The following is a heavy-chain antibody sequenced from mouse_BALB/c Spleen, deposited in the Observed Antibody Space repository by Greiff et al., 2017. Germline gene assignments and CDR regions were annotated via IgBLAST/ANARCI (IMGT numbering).Heavy chain of an antibody. J-gene: IGHJ4*01. Sequence: QVQLQQPGAELVRPGASVKLSCKASGYTFTSYWINWVKQRPGQGLEWIGNIYPSDSYTNYNQKFKDKATLTVDKSSSTAYMQLSSPTSEDSAVYYCTRVGTTVVAHQYYYAMDYWGQGTSVTVSS. CDR1: GYTFTSYW. CDR2: IYPSDSYT. D-gene: IGHD1-1*01. V-gene: IGHV1-69*02. CDR3: TRVGTTVVAHQYYYAMDY.